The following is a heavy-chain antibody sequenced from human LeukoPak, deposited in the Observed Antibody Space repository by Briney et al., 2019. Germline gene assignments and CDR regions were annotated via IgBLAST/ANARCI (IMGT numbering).Heavy chain of an antibody. CDR2: INWNGGST. J-gene: IGHJ3*02. Sequence: GGSLRLSCAASGFTFDDYGMSWVRQAPGKGLEWVSGINWNGGSTGYADSVKGRFTISRDNAKNSLYLQMNSLRAEDTDLYYCARAYCGGDCYSRALGIWGQGTMVTVSS. CDR1: GFTFDDYG. D-gene: IGHD2-21*02. CDR3: ARAYCGGDCYSRALGI. V-gene: IGHV3-20*04.